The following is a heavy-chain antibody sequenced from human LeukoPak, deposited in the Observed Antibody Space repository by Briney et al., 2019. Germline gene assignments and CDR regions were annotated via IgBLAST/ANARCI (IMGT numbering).Heavy chain of an antibody. CDR2: IYTSGST. J-gene: IGHJ4*02. CDR3: AREEYYYGSGSYYTY. V-gene: IGHV4-39*07. CDR1: GGSISSSSYD. Sequence: SETLSLTCTVSGGSISSSSYDWGWIRQPPGKGLEWIGSIYTSGSTNYNPSLKSRVTMSVDTSKNQFSLKLSSVTAADTAVYYCAREEYYYGSGSYYTYWGQGTLVTVSS. D-gene: IGHD3-10*01.